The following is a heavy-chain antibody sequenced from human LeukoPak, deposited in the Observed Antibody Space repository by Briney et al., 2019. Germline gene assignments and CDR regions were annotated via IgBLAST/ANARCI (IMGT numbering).Heavy chain of an antibody. CDR3: ARDGDCSGGSCSTAYYYYGMDV. Sequence: PGGALRLSCAASGFTFSSYSMNWVRQAPGKGLEWVSSISSSSSDIYYADSVKGRFTISRDNAKNSLYLQMNSLRAEDTAVYYCARDGDCSGGSCSTAYYYYGMDVWGQGTTVTVSS. D-gene: IGHD2-15*01. J-gene: IGHJ6*02. CDR2: ISSSSSDI. V-gene: IGHV3-21*01. CDR1: GFTFSSYS.